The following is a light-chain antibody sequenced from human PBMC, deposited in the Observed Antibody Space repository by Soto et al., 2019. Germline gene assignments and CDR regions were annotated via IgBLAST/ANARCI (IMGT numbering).Light chain of an antibody. J-gene: IGKJ1*01. Sequence: EIVLTQSPATLSLSPGERATLSCRASQSVSSYLAWYQQKPGQAPRLLIYDASNWATVIQARFSGSGSGTALTVNISRLEPEGFAVYYCQQRSNWPWTFGRGTKVEIK. CDR1: QSVSSY. V-gene: IGKV3-11*01. CDR3: QQRSNWPWT. CDR2: DAS.